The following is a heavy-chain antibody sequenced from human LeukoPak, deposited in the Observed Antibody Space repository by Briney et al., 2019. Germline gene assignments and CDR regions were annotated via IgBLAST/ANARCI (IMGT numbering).Heavy chain of an antibody. D-gene: IGHD6-19*01. J-gene: IGHJ4*02. CDR2: ISYDGSNK. Sequence: GRSLRLSCAASGFTFSSYAMHWVRQAPGKGLEWVAVISYDGSNKYYADSVKGRFTISRDNSKNTLYLQMSSLRAEDTAVYYCARALSPFSSGWYSDYWGQGTLVTVSS. CDR3: ARALSPFSSGWYSDY. V-gene: IGHV3-30*04. CDR1: GFTFSSYA.